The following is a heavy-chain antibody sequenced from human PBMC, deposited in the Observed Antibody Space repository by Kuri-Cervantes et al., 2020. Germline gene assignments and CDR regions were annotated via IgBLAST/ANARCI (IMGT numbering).Heavy chain of an antibody. CDR1: GGSISSYY. Sequence: SCTVSGGSISSYYWSWLRQPPGKVLEWIGYIYHSGSTYYNPSLKSRVTISVDMSKNQFSLKLRSVTAADTAVYYCARVPSEYDAIDIWGQGTMVTVSS. J-gene: IGHJ3*02. CDR2: IYHSGST. D-gene: IGHD3-3*01. V-gene: IGHV4-59*12. CDR3: ARVPSEYDAIDI.